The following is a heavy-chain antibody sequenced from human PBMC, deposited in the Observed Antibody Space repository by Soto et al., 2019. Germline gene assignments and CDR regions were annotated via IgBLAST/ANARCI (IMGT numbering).Heavy chain of an antibody. D-gene: IGHD3-10*01. J-gene: IGHJ4*02. V-gene: IGHV3-30*03. CDR3: ARVGSGSYPNFDY. Sequence: QVQLVESGGGVVQPGRSLRLSCAASGFTFSSYGMHWVRQAPGKGLEWVAVISYDGSNKYYADSVKGRFTISRDNSKNTLYLQMNSLRAEDTAVYYCARVGSGSYPNFDYWGQGTLVTVSS. CDR2: ISYDGSNK. CDR1: GFTFSSYG.